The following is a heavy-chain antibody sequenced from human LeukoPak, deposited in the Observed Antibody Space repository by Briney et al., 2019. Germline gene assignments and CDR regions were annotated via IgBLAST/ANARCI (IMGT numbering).Heavy chain of an antibody. CDR2: IYHSGST. CDR3: AGARYYDSSGYPLGH. D-gene: IGHD3-22*01. J-gene: IGHJ4*02. Sequence: PSGTLSLTCAVSGGSISSSNWWSWVRQPPGKGLEWIGEIYHSGSTNYNPSLKSRVTISVDKSKNQFSLKLSSVTAADTAVYYCAGARYYDSSGYPLGHWGQGTLVTVSS. V-gene: IGHV4-4*02. CDR1: GGSISSSNW.